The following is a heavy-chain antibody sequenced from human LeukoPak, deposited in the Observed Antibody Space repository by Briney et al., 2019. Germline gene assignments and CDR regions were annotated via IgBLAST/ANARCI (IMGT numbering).Heavy chain of an antibody. Sequence: SETLSLTCTVSGGSVSSGSYYWSWIRQPPGKGLEWIGSIYYSGSTYYNPSLKSRVTISVDTSKNQFSLKLSSVTAADTAVYYCARHDVEAVAGTAVSNYFDYWGQGTLVTVSP. D-gene: IGHD6-19*01. CDR3: ARHDVEAVAGTAVSNYFDY. CDR2: IYYSGST. V-gene: IGHV4-39*01. CDR1: GGSVSSGSYY. J-gene: IGHJ4*02.